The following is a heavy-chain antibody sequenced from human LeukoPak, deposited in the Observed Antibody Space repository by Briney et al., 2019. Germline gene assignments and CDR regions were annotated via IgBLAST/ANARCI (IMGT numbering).Heavy chain of an antibody. CDR2: INQDGSEK. D-gene: IGHD3-22*01. J-gene: IGHJ4*02. V-gene: IGHV3-7*01. CDR1: GFTFSNYW. Sequence: GGSLRLSCAASGFTFSNYWMSWVRQAPGKGLEWVANINQDGSEKYYVDSVMGRFTISRDNAKNSLYLQMNSLRTEDTAVYYCTRLSIGYWLFDYWGQGTLVTVSS. CDR3: TRLSIGYWLFDY.